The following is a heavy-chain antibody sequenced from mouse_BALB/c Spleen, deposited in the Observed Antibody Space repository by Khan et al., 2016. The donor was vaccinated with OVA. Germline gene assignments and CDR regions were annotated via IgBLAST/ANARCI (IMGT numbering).Heavy chain of an antibody. CDR1: GYSITSDYA. CDR3: ARVYGGDFDY. J-gene: IGHJ2*01. V-gene: IGHV3-2*02. CDR2: ISYSGNT. Sequence: EVQLQESGPGLVKPSQSLSLTCPVTGYSITSDYAWNWIRQFPGNKLEWMGFISYSGNTNSNPSLKSRISITRDTSKNQFFLQLNSVTTEDTATYYCARVYGGDFDYWGQGTTLTVSS. D-gene: IGHD1-1*01.